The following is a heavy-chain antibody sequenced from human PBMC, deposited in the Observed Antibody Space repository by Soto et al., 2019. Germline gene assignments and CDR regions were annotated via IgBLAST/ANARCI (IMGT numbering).Heavy chain of an antibody. CDR1: GYTFTSYG. CDR2: ISAYNGNT. J-gene: IGHJ4*02. D-gene: IGHD3-22*01. Sequence: ASVKVSCKASGYTFTSYGISWVRQAPGQGLEWMGWISAYNGNTNYAQKLQGRVTMTTDTSTSTAYMELRSLRSDDTAVYYCARAHYYDSSGYYDYWGQGTLVTVSS. CDR3: ARAHYYDSSGYYDY. V-gene: IGHV1-18*01.